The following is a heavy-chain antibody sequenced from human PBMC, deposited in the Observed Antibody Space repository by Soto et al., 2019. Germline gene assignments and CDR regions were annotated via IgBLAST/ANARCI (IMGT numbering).Heavy chain of an antibody. CDR1: GFTFSSYS. CDR3: ARTIGYCSSTSCYGDYYYYGMDV. CDR2: ISSSSSYI. J-gene: IGHJ6*02. D-gene: IGHD2-2*01. V-gene: IGHV3-21*01. Sequence: EVQLVESGGGLVKPGGSLRLSCAASGFTFSSYSMNWVRQAPGKGLEWVSSISSSSSYIYYADSVKGRFTISRDNAKNSLYLQMNSLRAEDTAVYYCARTIGYCSSTSCYGDYYYYGMDVWGQGTTVTVSS.